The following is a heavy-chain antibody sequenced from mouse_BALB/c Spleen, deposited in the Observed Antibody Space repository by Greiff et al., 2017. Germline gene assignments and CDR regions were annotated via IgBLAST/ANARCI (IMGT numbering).Heavy chain of an antibody. J-gene: IGHJ3*01. CDR3: ASLDPWFAY. CDR1: GYSITSGYY. V-gene: IGHV3-6*02. CDR2: ISYDGSN. Sequence: DVKLQESGPGLVKPSQSLSLTCSVTGYSITSGYYWNWIRQFPGNKLEWMGYISYDGSNNYNPSLKNRISITRDTSKNQFFLKLNSVTTEDTATYYCASLDPWFAYWGQGTLVTVSA.